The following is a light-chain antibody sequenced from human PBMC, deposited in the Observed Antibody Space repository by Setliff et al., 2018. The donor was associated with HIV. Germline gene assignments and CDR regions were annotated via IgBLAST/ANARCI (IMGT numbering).Light chain of an antibody. CDR1: SSDFGGYNY. CDR3: SSYTSRNTYD. Sequence: QSALTQPASVSGSPGQSITISCTGASSDFGGYNYVSWYEQHPGKAPKLMIYDVSKRPSGVSNRFSGSKSGNTASLTISGLQAEDEADYYCSSYTSRNTYDFGTGSKV. J-gene: IGLJ1*01. CDR2: DVS. V-gene: IGLV2-14*03.